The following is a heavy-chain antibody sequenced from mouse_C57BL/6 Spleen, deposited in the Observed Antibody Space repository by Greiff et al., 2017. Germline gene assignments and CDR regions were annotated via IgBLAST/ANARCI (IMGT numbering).Heavy chain of an antibody. CDR2: ISSGSSTI. CDR1: GFTFSDYG. D-gene: IGHD1-1*01. V-gene: IGHV5-17*01. Sequence: EVKLQESGGGLVKPGGSLKLSCAASGFTFSDYGMHWVRQAPEKGLEWVAYISSGSSTIYYADTVKGRFTISGDNAKNTLFLQMTSLRSEDTAMYYCARRYGSWFAYWGQGTLVTVSA. J-gene: IGHJ3*01. CDR3: ARRYGSWFAY.